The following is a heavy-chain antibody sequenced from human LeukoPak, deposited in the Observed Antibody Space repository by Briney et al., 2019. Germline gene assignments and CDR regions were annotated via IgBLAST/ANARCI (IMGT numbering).Heavy chain of an antibody. D-gene: IGHD6-13*01. CDR2: ISAYNGNT. J-gene: IGHJ3*02. CDR1: GYIFATYG. Sequence: GASVNVSCKASGYIFATYGISWLRQAPGQGLEWMGWISAYNGNTNYAQNLQGRVTMTTDTSTSTAYMELRSLRSDDTAVYYCANLEGAAGTMVIFRSDAFDIWGQGTMVTVSS. CDR3: ANLEGAAGTMVIFRSDAFDI. V-gene: IGHV1-18*01.